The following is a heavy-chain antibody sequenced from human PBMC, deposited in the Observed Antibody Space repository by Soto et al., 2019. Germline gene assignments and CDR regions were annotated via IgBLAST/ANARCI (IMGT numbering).Heavy chain of an antibody. Sequence: GGSLRLSCEVSVFTFSMYSMSWVRQIPGKGLEWVAKIPQEGVDGHYADSVKGRFTISRDNGKNSLYLQLNNLRAEDTAVYYCARDHLILPAHDFFYGSDVWGRGAKVTVSS. D-gene: IGHD2-21*02. V-gene: IGHV3-7*03. CDR2: IPQEGVDG. J-gene: IGHJ6*02. CDR1: VFTFSMYS. CDR3: ARDHLILPAHDFFYGSDV.